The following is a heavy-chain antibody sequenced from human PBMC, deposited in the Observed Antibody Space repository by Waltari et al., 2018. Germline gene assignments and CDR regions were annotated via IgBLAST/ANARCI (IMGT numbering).Heavy chain of an antibody. J-gene: IGHJ4*02. D-gene: IGHD6-13*01. CDR2: IYTSGST. V-gene: IGHV4-61*02. Sequence: QVQLQESGPGLVKPSQTLSLTCTVSGGSISSGRYYWSWIRQPAGKGLEWIGRIYTSGSTNYNPSLKSRVTISVDTSKNQFSLKLSSVTAADTAVYYCARGPGYSSSWDLRDWGQGTLVTVSS. CDR1: GGSISSGRYY. CDR3: ARGPGYSSSWDLRD.